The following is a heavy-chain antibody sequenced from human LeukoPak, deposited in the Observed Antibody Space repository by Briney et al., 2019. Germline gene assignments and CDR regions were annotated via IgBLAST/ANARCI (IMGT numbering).Heavy chain of an antibody. V-gene: IGHV3-21*01. J-gene: IGHJ4*02. CDR2: ISSSSSYI. D-gene: IGHD5-12*01. CDR3: ARDSVGGYGGLTHFDY. Sequence: GGSLRLSFAASGFTFSSYSMNWVRQAPGKGLEWVSSISSSSSYIYYADSVKGRFTISRDNAKNSLYLQMNSQRAEDTAVYYCARDSVGGYGGLTHFDYWGQGTLVTVSS. CDR1: GFTFSSYS.